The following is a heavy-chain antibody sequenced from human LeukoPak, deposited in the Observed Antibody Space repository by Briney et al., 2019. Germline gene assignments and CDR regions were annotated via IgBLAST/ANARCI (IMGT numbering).Heavy chain of an antibody. CDR3: ARGLVVPAAIGAFDI. CDR2: IYPGDSDT. CDR1: GYSFTSYW. D-gene: IGHD2-2*01. Sequence: GESLKISCKASGYSFTSYWIGWVRQMPGKGLEWMGIIYPGDSDTRYSPSFQGQVTISADKSISTAYLQWSSLKASDTAMYYCARGLVVPAAIGAFDIWGQGTMVTVSS. V-gene: IGHV5-51*01. J-gene: IGHJ3*02.